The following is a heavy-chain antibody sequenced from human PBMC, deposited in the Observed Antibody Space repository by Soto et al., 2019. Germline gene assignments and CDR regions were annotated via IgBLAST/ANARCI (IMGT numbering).Heavy chain of an antibody. CDR1: GFTFSSYA. CDR2: ISGSGGST. Sequence: PGGSLRLSCAASGFTFSSYAMSWVRQAPGKGLEWVSAISGSGGSTYYADSVKGRFTISRDNSKNTLYLQMNSLRAEDTAVYYCAKAHSRGYSARGSLDYWGQGTLVTVSS. CDR3: AKAHSRGYSARGSLDY. V-gene: IGHV3-23*01. D-gene: IGHD3-22*01. J-gene: IGHJ4*02.